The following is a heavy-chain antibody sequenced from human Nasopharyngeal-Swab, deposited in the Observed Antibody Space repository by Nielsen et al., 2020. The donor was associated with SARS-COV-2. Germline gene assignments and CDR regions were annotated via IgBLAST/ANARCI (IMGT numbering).Heavy chain of an antibody. V-gene: IGHV3-74*01. Sequence: GESLKISCAVSGFTFTNYWMHWVRRTPGKGLVWVSRINIDGSRTGYADSVKGRFTISRDNAKNTLFLQMNSLRAEDTAVYYRARVLDYYDSSGYDTWDVFALWGQGTMVTVSS. CDR1: GFTFTNYW. CDR2: INIDGSRT. J-gene: IGHJ3*01. CDR3: ARVLDYYDSSGYDTWDVFAL. D-gene: IGHD3-22*01.